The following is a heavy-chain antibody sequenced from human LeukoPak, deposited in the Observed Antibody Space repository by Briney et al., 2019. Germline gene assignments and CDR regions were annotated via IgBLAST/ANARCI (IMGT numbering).Heavy chain of an antibody. Sequence: GGSLRLSCGASGFTFSRYGMHWVRQAPGKGLEWVAYIRKDGSDKYYVDSVKGRFTISRDSSKNMVYLQMNGLRAEDTAVYYCAKDSNWAFDYWGQGTRVSVSS. J-gene: IGHJ4*02. CDR3: AKDSNWAFDY. D-gene: IGHD7-27*01. V-gene: IGHV3-30*02. CDR2: IRKDGSDK. CDR1: GFTFSRYG.